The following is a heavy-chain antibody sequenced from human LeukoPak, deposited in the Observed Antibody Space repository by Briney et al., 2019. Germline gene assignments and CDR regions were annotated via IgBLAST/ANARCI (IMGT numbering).Heavy chain of an antibody. Sequence: PGGSVRLSCAASGFTFSSYAMRWVRQAPGKGLEGVAAVSGSGGSTYYEDSVKGRFTISRDNFKNTLYLEMNSLRAEVTAVYYFAKDVLRFLEWLPRYFDSWGQGTLVTVSS. CDR2: VSGSGGST. CDR3: AKDVLRFLEWLPRYFDS. J-gene: IGHJ4*02. CDR1: GFTFSSYA. D-gene: IGHD3-3*01. V-gene: IGHV3-23*01.